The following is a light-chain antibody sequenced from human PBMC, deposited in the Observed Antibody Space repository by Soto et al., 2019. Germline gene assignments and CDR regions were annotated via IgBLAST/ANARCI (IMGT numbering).Light chain of an antibody. J-gene: IGKJ3*01. V-gene: IGKV3-11*01. CDR1: QSVSSY. Sequence: EIVLTQSPATLSLSPGERATLSCRASQSVSSYLAWYQQKPGQAPRLLIYDASNRATGIPARFSGSWSGTDFTLTNSSLEPEDFAVYYCQQRSNWPGFTFGPGTKVDIK. CDR3: QQRSNWPGFT. CDR2: DAS.